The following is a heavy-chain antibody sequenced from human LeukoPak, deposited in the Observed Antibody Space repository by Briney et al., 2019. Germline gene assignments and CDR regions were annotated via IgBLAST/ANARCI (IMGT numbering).Heavy chain of an antibody. D-gene: IGHD3-9*01. J-gene: IGHJ6*04. CDR1: GGTFSSYA. Sequence: GASVKVSCKASGGTFSSYAISWVRQAPEQGLEWMGGIIPIFGTANYAQKFQGRVTITADESTSTAYMELSSLRSEDTAVYYCARLLRYFDWAYGMDVWGKGTTVTVSS. V-gene: IGHV1-69*13. CDR3: ARLLRYFDWAYGMDV. CDR2: IIPIFGTA.